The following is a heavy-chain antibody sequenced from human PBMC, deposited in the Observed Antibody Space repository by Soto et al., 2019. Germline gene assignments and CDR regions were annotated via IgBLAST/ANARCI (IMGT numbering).Heavy chain of an antibody. D-gene: IGHD4-17*01. J-gene: IGHJ4*02. V-gene: IGHV3-30-3*01. CDR2: IFYDGNNK. CDR1: GFTFSSYK. Sequence: GGSLRLSCAASGFTFSSYKMHWVRQAQGKGLEWVAVIFYDGNNKYYSDSVKGRFTISRDNSKNTLYLQMNSLRSEDTAIYYCATEEDYRDFDYWGQGTLVTVSS. CDR3: ATEEDYRDFDY.